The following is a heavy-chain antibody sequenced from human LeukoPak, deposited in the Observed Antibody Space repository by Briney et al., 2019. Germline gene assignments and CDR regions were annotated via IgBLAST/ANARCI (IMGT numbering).Heavy chain of an antibody. J-gene: IGHJ6*03. D-gene: IGHD2-8*02. V-gene: IGHV4-4*07. CDR1: GGSISSYY. CDR2: IYTRGST. CDR3: ARDAIPTFSGYYYYYMDV. Sequence: PSETLSLTCTVSGGSISSYYWSWIRQPAGKGLEWIGRIYTRGSTNYNPSLKSRVTMSVDTSKNQFSLKLSSVTAADTAVYYCARDAIPTFSGYYYYYMDVWGKGTTVTVSS.